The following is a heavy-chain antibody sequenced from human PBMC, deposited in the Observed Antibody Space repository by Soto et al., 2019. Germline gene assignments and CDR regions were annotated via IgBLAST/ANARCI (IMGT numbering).Heavy chain of an antibody. J-gene: IGHJ5*02. CDR2: IDGRGGSP. Sequence: EVQLLESGGDLVQPGGSLRLSCAASGITFSTSAMSWVRQAPGKWLEWVSTIDGRGGSPYYADSVMGRFSISRDHSKNTVFLQMNSLRFEVTAMYCRASHDWRYWFDPWGQGTLVTVSS. CDR1: GITFSTSA. V-gene: IGHV3-23*01. D-gene: IGHD3-9*01. CDR3: ASHDWRYWFDP.